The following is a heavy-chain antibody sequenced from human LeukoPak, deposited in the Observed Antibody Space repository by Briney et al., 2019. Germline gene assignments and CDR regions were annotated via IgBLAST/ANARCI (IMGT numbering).Heavy chain of an antibody. J-gene: IGHJ4*02. Sequence: GGSLRLSCAASGFTFSSYEMNWVRQAPGKGLEWVSYISSGGITIYYADSVKGRFTISRDNAKNSLYLQMNSLRAEDTAVYYCARDATYGSGSYYTYWGQGTLVTVSS. CDR3: ARDATYGSGSYYTY. CDR1: GFTFSSYE. D-gene: IGHD3-10*01. CDR2: ISSGGITI. V-gene: IGHV3-48*03.